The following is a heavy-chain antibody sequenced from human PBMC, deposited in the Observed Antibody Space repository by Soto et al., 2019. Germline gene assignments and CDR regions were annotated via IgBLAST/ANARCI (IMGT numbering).Heavy chain of an antibody. Sequence: SETLSLTCAVYGGSISGYYWSWIRQPPGKGLEWIGEINHSGSTNYNPSLKSRVTISVDTSKNQFSLKLSSVTAADTAVYYCARELGRGMPSYYDFWSGYLIRGYYYYGMDVWGQGTTVTVSS. CDR3: ARELGRGMPSYYDFWSGYLIRGYYYYGMDV. CDR1: GGSISGYY. V-gene: IGHV4-34*01. D-gene: IGHD3-3*01. J-gene: IGHJ6*02. CDR2: INHSGST.